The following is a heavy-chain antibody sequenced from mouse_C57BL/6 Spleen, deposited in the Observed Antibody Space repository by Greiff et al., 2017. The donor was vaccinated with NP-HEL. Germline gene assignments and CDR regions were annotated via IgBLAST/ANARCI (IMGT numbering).Heavy chain of an antibody. V-gene: IGHV1-81*01. CDR1: GYTFTSYG. D-gene: IGHD3-2*02. Sequence: VQLQQSGAELARPGASVKLSCKASGYTFTSYGISWVKQRTGQGLEWIGEIYPSSGNTYYNEKFKGKATLTADKSSSTAYMELRRLTSDDAAVYCCARCSSDTRDYWGQGTTLTVSS. CDR2: IYPSSGNT. J-gene: IGHJ2*01. CDR3: ARCSSDTRDY.